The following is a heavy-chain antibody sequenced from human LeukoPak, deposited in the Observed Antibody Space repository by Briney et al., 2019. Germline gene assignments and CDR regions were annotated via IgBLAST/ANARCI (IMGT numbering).Heavy chain of an antibody. CDR3: ARDRLGDYDSSGYYDI. CDR1: GFTFSNYA. J-gene: IGHJ4*02. V-gene: IGHV3-23*01. CDR2: ISGSGDSP. D-gene: IGHD3-22*01. Sequence: GGSLRLSCAASGFTFSNYAMSWVRQAPGKGLEWVSAISGSGDSPYNADSVKGRFTISRDNAKNSLYLQMNSLRVEDTAVYYCARDRLGDYDSSGYYDIWGQGTLVTVSS.